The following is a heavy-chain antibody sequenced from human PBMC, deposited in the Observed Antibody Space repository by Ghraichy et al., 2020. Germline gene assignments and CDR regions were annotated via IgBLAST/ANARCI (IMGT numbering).Heavy chain of an antibody. Sequence: SETLSLTCTVSGGSISGYYWIWIRQPPQKGLEWIGYADYNGRTKYNPSLMSRVTISVDTSKNQFSLKLTSVTAADTAVYYCARALGNNSGWNGMDVWGEGTRVTVSS. CDR1: GGSISGYY. CDR2: ADYNGRT. J-gene: IGHJ6*04. CDR3: ARALGNNSGWNGMDV. V-gene: IGHV4-59*01. D-gene: IGHD6-19*01.